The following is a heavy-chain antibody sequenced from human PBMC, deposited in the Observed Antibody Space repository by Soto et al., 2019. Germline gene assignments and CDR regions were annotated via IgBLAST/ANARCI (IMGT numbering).Heavy chain of an antibody. J-gene: IGHJ4*02. CDR3: AKGQWELPDY. Sequence: PGGSLRLSCAASGFTFSSYGMHWVRQAPGKGLEWVAVISYDGSNKYYADSVKGRFTISRDNSKNTLYLQMNSLRAEDTAVYYCAKGQWELPDYWGQGALVTVSS. D-gene: IGHD1-26*01. V-gene: IGHV3-30*18. CDR2: ISYDGSNK. CDR1: GFTFSSYG.